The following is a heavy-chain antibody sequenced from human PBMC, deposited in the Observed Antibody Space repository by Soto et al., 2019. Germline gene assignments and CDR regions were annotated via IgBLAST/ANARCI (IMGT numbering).Heavy chain of an antibody. V-gene: IGHV4-59*01. CDR1: GAPFTTYY. CDR3: ARISSSRYDF. D-gene: IGHD3-3*02. Sequence: QVQLQESGPGLVKPSETLSLNCSVSGAPFTTYYWSWIRQPPGKGLEWIGYIYHTGSTNYNSSLKSRVTMSVDTAREQFSLKLRSVTAADTAVYYCARISSSRYDFWGRGTLVTVSS. J-gene: IGHJ4*02. CDR2: IYHTGST.